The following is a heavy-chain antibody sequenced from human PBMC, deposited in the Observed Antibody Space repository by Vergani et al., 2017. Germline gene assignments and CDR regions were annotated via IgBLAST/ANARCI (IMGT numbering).Heavy chain of an antibody. CDR3: ARSLGTHYYDSSGYYSPAFDY. V-gene: IGHV1-2*02. D-gene: IGHD3-22*01. Sequence: QVQLVQSGAEVKKPGASVKVSCKASGYTFTGYYMHWVRQAPGQGLEWMGWINPNSGGTNYAQKFQGRVTMTRDTSISTAYMELSRLRSDDTAGYYCARSLGTHYYDSSGYYSPAFDYWGQGTLVTVSS. CDR1: GYTFTGYY. J-gene: IGHJ4*02. CDR2: INPNSGGT.